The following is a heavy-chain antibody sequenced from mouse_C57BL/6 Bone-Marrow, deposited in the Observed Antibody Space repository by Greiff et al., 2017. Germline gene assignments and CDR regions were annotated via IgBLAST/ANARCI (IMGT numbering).Heavy chain of an antibody. D-gene: IGHD1-1*01. J-gene: IGHJ3*01. CDR1: GFTFSSYA. V-gene: IGHV5-4*01. CDR3: AREDYGSSECAY. CDR2: ISDGGSYT. Sequence: EVHLVESGGGLVKPGGSLKLSCAASGFTFSSYAMSWVRQTPEKRLEWVATISDGGSYTYYPDNVQGRFTISRDNAKDKLYLQMSHLKSEDTAKYYCAREDYGSSECAYWGQGTLVTVSA.